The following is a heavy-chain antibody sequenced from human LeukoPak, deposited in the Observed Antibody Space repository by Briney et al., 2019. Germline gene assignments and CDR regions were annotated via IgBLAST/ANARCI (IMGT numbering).Heavy chain of an antibody. Sequence: SETLSLTCAVYGGSFSGYYWSWIRQPPGKGLEWIGEINHSGSTNYNPSLKSRVTISVDTSKNQFSLKLSSVAAADTAVYYCARGTSIVLMVYAPYYFDYWGQGTLVTVSS. CDR3: ARGTSIVLMVYAPYYFDY. D-gene: IGHD2-8*01. CDR1: GGSFSGYY. V-gene: IGHV4-34*01. J-gene: IGHJ4*02. CDR2: INHSGST.